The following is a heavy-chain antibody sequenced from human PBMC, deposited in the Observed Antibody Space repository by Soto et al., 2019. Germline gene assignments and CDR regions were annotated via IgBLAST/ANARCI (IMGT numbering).Heavy chain of an antibody. V-gene: IGHV3-49*03. D-gene: IGHD6-19*01. CDR1: GFTFGDYA. Sequence: PGGSLRLSCTASGFTFGDYAMSWFRQAPGKGLEWVGFIRSKAYGGTTEYAASVKGRFTISRDDSKSIAYLQMNSLKTEDTAVYYCTRGIAVAGTRGPHYYYYYGMDVWGQGTTVTVSS. CDR2: IRSKAYGGTT. CDR3: TRGIAVAGTRGPHYYYYYGMDV. J-gene: IGHJ6*01.